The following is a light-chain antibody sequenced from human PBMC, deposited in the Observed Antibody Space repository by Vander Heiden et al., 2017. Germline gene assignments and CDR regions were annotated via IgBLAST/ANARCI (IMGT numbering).Light chain of an antibody. V-gene: IGKV3-20*01. CDR2: GAS. J-gene: IGKJ4*01. CDR1: QGVNSNY. Sequence: IVLTQSPGTLSLPPGERATLSRRASQGVNSNYLAWQQRKPGQAPRLLIYGASSRVTGIPDRFSGSGSGTDFTRTISRLEPEDFAVYYCQRYGSFLTFGEGTKVEIK. CDR3: QRYGSFLT.